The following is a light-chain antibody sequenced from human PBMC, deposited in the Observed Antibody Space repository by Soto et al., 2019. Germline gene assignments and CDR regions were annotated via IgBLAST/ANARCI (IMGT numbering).Light chain of an antibody. J-gene: IGKJ1*01. CDR2: GAS. CDR3: QQYSIWRT. CDR1: ESVSTN. V-gene: IGKV3-15*01. Sequence: EIEMTQSPATLSLAPGERVPLSCRASESVSTNLAWYQPQAGQAPRLLIYGASTRATGIPARFSGSGSGTEFTLTIRSLQSEDFAVYYCQQYSIWRTFGQGTKVDIK.